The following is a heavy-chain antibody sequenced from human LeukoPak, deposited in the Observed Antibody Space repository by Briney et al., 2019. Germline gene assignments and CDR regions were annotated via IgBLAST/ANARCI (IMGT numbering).Heavy chain of an antibody. V-gene: IGHV3-21*01. CDR2: ISSSSSYI. D-gene: IGHD1-14*01. CDR1: GFTFSSYS. Sequence: GGSLRLSCAASGFTFSSYSMNWVRQAPGKGLEWVSSISSSSSYIYYADSVKGRFTISRDNAKNSLYLQMNSLRAEDTAVYYCARGRVTESWDGQDAFDIWGQGTMVTVSS. J-gene: IGHJ3*02. CDR3: ARGRVTESWDGQDAFDI.